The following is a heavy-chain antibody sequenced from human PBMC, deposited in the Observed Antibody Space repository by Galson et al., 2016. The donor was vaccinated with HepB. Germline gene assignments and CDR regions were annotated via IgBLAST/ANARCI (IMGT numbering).Heavy chain of an antibody. CDR3: TKERWRDYGDYA. CDR2: ISATGGST. J-gene: IGHJ5*01. CDR1: GFTFNSHA. Sequence: SLRLSCAASGFTFNSHALSWVRQAPGKGLEWVSSISATGGSTYYADSVKGRFAISRDSSKNMFYLQMNSLRGEDTAVYYCTKERWRDYGDYAWGQGILVTVSS. V-gene: IGHV3-23*01. D-gene: IGHD4-17*01.